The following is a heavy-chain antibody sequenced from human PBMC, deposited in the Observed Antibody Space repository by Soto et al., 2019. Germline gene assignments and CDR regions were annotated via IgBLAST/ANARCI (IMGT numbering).Heavy chain of an antibody. CDR2: ISGYNGNT. CDR3: ARDYSRSCREY. D-gene: IGHD6-13*01. V-gene: IGHV1-18*04. CDR1: CYTFTSYG. J-gene: IGHJ4*02. Sequence: ASVKVSFKASCYTFTSYGISWMRQAPGQGLEWMGWISGYNGNTNYTQKFEGRVAMTTDTSTTTAYMELRSLRSDDTAVYYCARDYSRSCREYWGQGTLVTVSS.